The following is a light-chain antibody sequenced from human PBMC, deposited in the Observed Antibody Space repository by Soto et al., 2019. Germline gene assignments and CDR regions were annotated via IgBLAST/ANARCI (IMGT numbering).Light chain of an antibody. CDR2: GAS. V-gene: IGKV3D-15*01. CDR1: QSVSSD. J-gene: IGKJ1*01. Sequence: QYQASLSVPTRQCATLPCRASQSVSSDLAWYQQKPGQAPRLLIYGASSRATGIPDRFSGSGSGTDFTLTISRLESEDFAVYYCQQYESWPRTFGQGTKVDI. CDR3: QQYESWPRT.